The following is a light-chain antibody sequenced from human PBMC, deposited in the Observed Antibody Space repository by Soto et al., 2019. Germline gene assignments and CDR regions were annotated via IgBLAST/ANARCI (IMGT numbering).Light chain of an antibody. Sequence: DIQMTQSPSSLSAFVGGRVTITCRASEDIANFLEWYQQKPGKVPKLLXYAASTLQSGVPSRFSGSGSGTDFTLTISSLQPEDVATYYCQKCKIDPFTFGGGTKVDIK. CDR3: QKCKIDPFT. CDR2: AAS. J-gene: IGKJ4*01. V-gene: IGKV1-27*01. CDR1: EDIANF.